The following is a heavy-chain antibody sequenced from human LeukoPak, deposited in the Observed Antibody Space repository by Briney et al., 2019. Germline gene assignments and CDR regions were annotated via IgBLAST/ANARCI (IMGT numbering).Heavy chain of an antibody. V-gene: IGHV4-59*08. CDR1: GGSISGYY. J-gene: IGHJ4*02. CDR3: ARHRDFWGNLRHYFDY. Sequence: SETLSLTCTVSGGSISGYYWSWIRQPPGKGLEWIGCIYHSGGTNYDPSLKSRVTISVDTSKNHFSLKLSPVTAADTAVYYCARHRDFWGNLRHYFDYWGQGTLVTVSS. D-gene: IGHD3-3*01. CDR2: IYHSGGT.